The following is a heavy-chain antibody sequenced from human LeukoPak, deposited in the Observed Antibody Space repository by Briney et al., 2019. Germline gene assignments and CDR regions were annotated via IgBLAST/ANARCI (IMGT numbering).Heavy chain of an antibody. CDR2: IIPIFGTA. CDR3: ARSVSPADIYNWFDP. D-gene: IGHD2-2*02. Sequence: ASVNVSCKASGGTFSSYAISWVRQAPGQGLEWMGGIIPIFGTANYAQKFQGRVTITADESTSTAYMELSSLRSEDTAVYYCARSVSPADIYNWFDPWGQGTLVTVSS. CDR1: GGTFSSYA. J-gene: IGHJ5*02. V-gene: IGHV1-69*13.